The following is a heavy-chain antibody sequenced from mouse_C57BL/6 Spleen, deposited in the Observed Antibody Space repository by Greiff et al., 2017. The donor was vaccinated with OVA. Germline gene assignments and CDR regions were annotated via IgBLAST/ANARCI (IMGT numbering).Heavy chain of an antibody. J-gene: IGHJ3*01. Sequence: QVQLKESGAELAKPGASVKLSCKASGYTFTSYWMHWVKQRPGQGLEWIGYINPSSGYTKYNQKFQDKSTLSPDKSSSTAYMQLSSLTYEDSAVYYCARSEEGYYGGFAYWGQGTLVTVSA. CDR3: ARSEEGYYGGFAY. V-gene: IGHV1-7*01. CDR2: INPSSGYT. CDR1: GYTFTSYW. D-gene: IGHD1-1*01.